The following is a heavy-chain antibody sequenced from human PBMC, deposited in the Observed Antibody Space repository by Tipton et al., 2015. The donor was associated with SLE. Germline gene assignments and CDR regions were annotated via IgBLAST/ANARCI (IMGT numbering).Heavy chain of an antibody. V-gene: IGHV4-34*01. J-gene: IGHJ1*01. D-gene: IGHD3-9*01. Sequence: TLSLTCDVFGGSLSDYYWSWIRQSPGKGLEWIGEINRSGSTNYNPSLKSRVSISVDKSKNQVSLKLSSVTAADTAVYFCARGGSHASFDAWGQGTHVIVSS. CDR1: GGSLSDYY. CDR3: ARGGSHASFDA. CDR2: INRSGST.